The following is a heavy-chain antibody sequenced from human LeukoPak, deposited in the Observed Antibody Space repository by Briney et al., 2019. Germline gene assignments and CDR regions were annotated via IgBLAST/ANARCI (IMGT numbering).Heavy chain of an antibody. CDR2: INWNGGST. J-gene: IGHJ4*02. CDR1: GFTFDDYG. V-gene: IGHV3-20*04. CDR3: ARDNHYDCVWGSYRLYYFDY. D-gene: IGHD3-16*02. Sequence: PGGSLRLSCVASGFTFDDYGMCWVRHALGTGVGWVSGINWNGGSTGYADSVKGRLNISRDNAKNSLYLQMNSLRAEDTALYYCARDNHYDCVWGSYRLYYFDYWGQGTLVTVSS.